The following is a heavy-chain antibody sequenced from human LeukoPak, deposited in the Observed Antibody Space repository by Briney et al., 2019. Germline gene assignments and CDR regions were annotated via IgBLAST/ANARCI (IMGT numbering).Heavy chain of an antibody. CDR3: ARHDDFWSGLDY. V-gene: IGHV4-34*01. J-gene: IGHJ4*02. CDR2: INHSGST. CDR1: GGSFSGYY. Sequence: SETLSLTCAVYGGSFSGYYWSWIRQPPGKGLDWIGEINHSGSTNYNPSLKSRVTISVDTSKNQFSLKLSSVTAADMAVYYCARHDDFWSGLDYWGQGTLVTVSS. D-gene: IGHD3-3*01.